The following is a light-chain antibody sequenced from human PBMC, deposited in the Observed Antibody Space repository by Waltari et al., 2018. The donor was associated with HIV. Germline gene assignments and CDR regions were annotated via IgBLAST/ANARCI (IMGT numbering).Light chain of an antibody. J-gene: IGKJ4*01. V-gene: IGKV1-39*01. CDR2: GAS. CDR1: QNINSY. Sequence: DIQMTQSPSSLSASVGDRVTITCRASQNINSYLNWYQQKPREAPKLLIYGASSLQSGVPSRFSGSGSGTHFTLTINSLQPEDFASYYCQQSYSLPLTFGGGTTVGIK. CDR3: QQSYSLPLT.